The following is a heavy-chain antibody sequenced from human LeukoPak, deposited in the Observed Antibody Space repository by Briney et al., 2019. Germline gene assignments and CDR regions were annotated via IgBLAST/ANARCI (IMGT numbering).Heavy chain of an antibody. D-gene: IGHD4/OR15-4a*01. CDR2: MSSSGNN. V-gene: IGHV4-4*07. Sequence: SETLSLTCSVSGDSISYFYWSWIRQAAGKGLEWIGRMSSSGNNDYNASLKSRVTMSVDTSKNQLSLKVISVTAADTAVYYCARRAGAYSHPYDYWGQGTLVTVSS. CDR3: ARRAGAYSHPYDY. CDR1: GDSISYFY. J-gene: IGHJ4*02.